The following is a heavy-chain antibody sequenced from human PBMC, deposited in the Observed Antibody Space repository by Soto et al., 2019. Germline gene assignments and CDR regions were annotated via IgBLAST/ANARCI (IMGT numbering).Heavy chain of an antibody. CDR2: IYPGDSDT. Sequence: PGESLKISCKGSGYSFTSYWIGWVRQMPGKGLEWMGIIYPGDSDTRYSPSFQGQVTISADKSISTAYLQWSSLKASDTAMYYCARHMIVVVPAASSYGMEVWGQGTTVTVSS. J-gene: IGHJ6*02. CDR3: ARHMIVVVPAASSYGMEV. D-gene: IGHD2-2*01. V-gene: IGHV5-51*01. CDR1: GYSFTSYW.